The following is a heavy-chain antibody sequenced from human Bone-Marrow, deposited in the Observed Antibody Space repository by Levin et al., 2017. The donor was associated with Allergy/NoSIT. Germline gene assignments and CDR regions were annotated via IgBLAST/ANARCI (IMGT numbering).Heavy chain of an antibody. V-gene: IGHV4-59*01. Sequence: ESLKISCNVSGVSINNYFWSWIRQPPGKGPEWIGYIYSTASSSYNPSLKNRVTMSIETSKNQVSLKLRSVTAADTAVYYCARAGDWESSVWYGTKDYAMEFWGQGTTVTVSS. CDR2: IYSTASS. CDR3: ARAGDWESSVWYGTKDYAMEF. J-gene: IGHJ6*02. D-gene: IGHD6-19*01. CDR1: GVSINNYF.